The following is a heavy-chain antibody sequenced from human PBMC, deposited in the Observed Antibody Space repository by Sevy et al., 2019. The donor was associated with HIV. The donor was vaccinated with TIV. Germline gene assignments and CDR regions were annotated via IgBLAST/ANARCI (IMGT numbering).Heavy chain of an antibody. D-gene: IGHD2-15*01. CDR3: AKDMVDCSGGTCYSGAVSPFES. CDR1: GFIFNNYD. J-gene: IGHJ4*02. CDR2: VSYDGADK. Sequence: GGSLRLSCAASGFIFNNYDMYWIRQAPGKGLEWVATVSYDGADKDYADSVKGRFTISRDSSRSMLYLQMSSLRPEDTGVKFCAKDMVDCSGGTCYSGAVSPFESWGQGTLVTVSS. V-gene: IGHV3-30*18.